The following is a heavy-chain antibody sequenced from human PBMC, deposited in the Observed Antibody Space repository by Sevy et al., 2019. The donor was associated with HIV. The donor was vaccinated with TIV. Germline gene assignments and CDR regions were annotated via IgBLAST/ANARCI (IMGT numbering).Heavy chain of an antibody. D-gene: IGHD6-19*01. Sequence: SETLSLTCAVYGGSFSGYYWSWIRQPPGKGLEWIGEINHSGSTNYNPSLKSRVTISVDTSKNQFSLKLSSVTAADTAVYYCARGSQARYSSGFNYWGQGTLVTVSS. V-gene: IGHV4-34*01. CDR2: INHSGST. CDR1: GGSFSGYY. CDR3: ARGSQARYSSGFNY. J-gene: IGHJ4*02.